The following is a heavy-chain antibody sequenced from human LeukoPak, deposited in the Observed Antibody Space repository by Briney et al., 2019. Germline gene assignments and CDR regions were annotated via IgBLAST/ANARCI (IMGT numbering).Heavy chain of an antibody. CDR1: GFIFSSYA. J-gene: IGHJ6*02. Sequence: PGGSLRLSCAASGFIFSSYAMSWVRQAPGKGLEWVSAISGGGDNTYYAAPVKGRFTTTRDNSKNTLHLQMNSLRAEDTALYYCATPRSSYYYYGMDVWGQGTTVIVSS. CDR3: ATPRSSYYYYGMDV. V-gene: IGHV3-23*01. CDR2: ISGGGDNT.